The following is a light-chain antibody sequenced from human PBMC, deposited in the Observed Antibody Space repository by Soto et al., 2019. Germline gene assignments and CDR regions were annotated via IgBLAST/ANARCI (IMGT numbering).Light chain of an antibody. Sequence: EIVLTQSPATLSLSPGERATLSCRASQSVSSYLAWYQQKPGQAPRLLIYDASNRATGIPARLSGSGSGTDFPLTISSLEPEDFAVYYCQQRSNWPWTFGQGTKVEIK. CDR1: QSVSSY. CDR3: QQRSNWPWT. J-gene: IGKJ1*01. V-gene: IGKV3-11*01. CDR2: DAS.